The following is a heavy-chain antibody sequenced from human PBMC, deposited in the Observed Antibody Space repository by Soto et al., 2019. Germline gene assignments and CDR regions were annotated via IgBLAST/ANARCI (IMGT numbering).Heavy chain of an antibody. D-gene: IGHD6-19*01. Sequence: ASVKVSCKASGGTFSSYAISWVRQAPGQGLEWMGGIIPIFGTANYAQKFQGRVTITADESTSTAYMELSSLRSEDTAVYYCARGRAKWLVNVTFDYWGQGTLVTVSS. J-gene: IGHJ4*02. CDR2: IIPIFGTA. CDR3: ARGRAKWLVNVTFDY. CDR1: GGTFSSYA. V-gene: IGHV1-69*13.